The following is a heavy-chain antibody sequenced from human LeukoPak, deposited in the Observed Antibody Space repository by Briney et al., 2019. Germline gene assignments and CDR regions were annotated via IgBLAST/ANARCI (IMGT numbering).Heavy chain of an antibody. D-gene: IGHD5-12*01. CDR2: IKMQAGST. J-gene: IGHJ3*01. Sequence: GRSLRLSYVASGFTFDDFAMHWVRQAPRKGLEWVSLIKMQAGSTYQADSLNGRFTISTANSKHSMYLQINSLRPEDTAVYYCAKPRYSGYEFALDVWGLGTMVIVSS. CDR1: GFTFDDFA. V-gene: IGHV3-43*02. CDR3: AKPRYSGYEFALDV.